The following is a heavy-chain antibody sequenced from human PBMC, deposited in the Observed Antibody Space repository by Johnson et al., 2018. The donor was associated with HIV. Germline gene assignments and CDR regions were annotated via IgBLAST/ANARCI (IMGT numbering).Heavy chain of an antibody. CDR1: GFTFSSYG. Sequence: VQLVESGGGVVQPGRSLRLSCAASGFTFSSYGMHWVRQAPAKGLEWVAVISYDGSEKYYVDSVKGRFTISRDNAENALYLQMNSLRAEDTAVYYCPSDGRVAAAVGGGAFDIWGQGTLVTVSS. CDR3: PSDGRVAAAVGGGAFDI. D-gene: IGHD6-25*01. V-gene: IGHV3-30*03. CDR2: ISYDGSEK. J-gene: IGHJ3*02.